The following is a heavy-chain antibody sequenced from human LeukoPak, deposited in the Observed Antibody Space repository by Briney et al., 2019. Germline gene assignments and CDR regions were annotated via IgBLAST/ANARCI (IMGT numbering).Heavy chain of an antibody. CDR3: ARAPYLKTHDYGDYEVYAFDI. V-gene: IGHV1-69*05. Sequence: SVKVSCKASGGTFSSYAISWVRQAAGQGLAWMGGIIPIFGTANYAQKFQGRVTITTDESTSTAYMELSSLRSEDTAVYYCARAPYLKTHDYGDYEVYAFDIWGQGTMVTVSS. CDR1: GGTFSSYA. J-gene: IGHJ3*02. CDR2: IIPIFGTA. D-gene: IGHD4-17*01.